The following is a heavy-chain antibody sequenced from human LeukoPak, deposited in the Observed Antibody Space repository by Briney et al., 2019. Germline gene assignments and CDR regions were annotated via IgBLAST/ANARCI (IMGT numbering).Heavy chain of an antibody. Sequence: LSCAASGFTFRRYAMSWLRQAPRKGLEWTSSISRSRGSTYYADSVKARFTISRANSKHTLYLQMNSLRADDTPEDYCAPPFYDGDYCGQGSKVAVSS. D-gene: IGHD3-16*01. J-gene: IGHJ4*02. CDR3: APPFYDGDY. CDR2: ISRSRGST. CDR1: GFTFRRYA. V-gene: IGHV3-23*01.